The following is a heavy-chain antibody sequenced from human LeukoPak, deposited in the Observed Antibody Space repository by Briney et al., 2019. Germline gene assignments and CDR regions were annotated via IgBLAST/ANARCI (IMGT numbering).Heavy chain of an antibody. D-gene: IGHD5-18*01. CDR3: TRDRGYSYGYGDY. V-gene: IGHV3-49*04. CDR2: IRSKANGGTT. Sequence: PGGSLRLSCAASGFTFSSYNMNWVRQAPGKGLEWVGFIRSKANGGTTEYAASVKGRFTISRDDSKSIAYLQMNSLKNEDTAVYYCTRDRGYSYGYGDYWGQGTLVTVSS. CDR1: GFTFSSYN. J-gene: IGHJ4*02.